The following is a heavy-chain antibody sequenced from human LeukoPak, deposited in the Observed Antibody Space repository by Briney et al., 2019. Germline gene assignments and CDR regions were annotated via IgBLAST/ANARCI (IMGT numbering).Heavy chain of an antibody. D-gene: IGHD5-12*01. CDR3: ARWRGSNFLDY. J-gene: IGHJ4*02. CDR1: GFTFTTYA. V-gene: IGHV3-64*01. Sequence: GGSLRRSCAASGFTFTTYALHWVRQAPGKGLEYVSAISSDGGSTYYANSVKGRFTISRDNSKNTLYLQMGSLRAEDTAVYYCARWRGSNFLDYWGQATLVTVSS. CDR2: ISSDGGST.